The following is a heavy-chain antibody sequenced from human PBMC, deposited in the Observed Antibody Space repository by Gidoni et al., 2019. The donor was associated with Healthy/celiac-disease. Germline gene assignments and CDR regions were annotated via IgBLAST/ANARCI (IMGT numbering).Heavy chain of an antibody. CDR3: ARVTATNIQSYWYFDL. CDR2: ISYDGSNK. Sequence: VQLVESGGGVVQPGRSLSLSCAASGFTFSSYAMHWVRQAPGKGLDWVAVISYDGSNKYYADSVKGRFTISRDNSKNTLYLQMNSLRAEDTAVYYCARVTATNIQSYWYFDLWGRGTLVTVSS. V-gene: IGHV3-30-3*01. D-gene: IGHD6-25*01. CDR1: GFTFSSYA. J-gene: IGHJ2*01.